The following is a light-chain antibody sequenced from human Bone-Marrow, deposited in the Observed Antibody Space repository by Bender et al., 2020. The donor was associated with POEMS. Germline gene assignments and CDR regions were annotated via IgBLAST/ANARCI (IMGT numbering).Light chain of an antibody. CDR2: DFS. V-gene: IGLV2-14*03. J-gene: IGLJ2*01. CDR1: SSDVGGYNY. Sequence: QSALTQPASVSGSPGQSITISCSGTSSDVGGYNYVSWYQQHPGTAPKLMIYDFSNRPSGVSNRFSGSKTGNTASLTIAGLQAEDEADYYGSSNTRCATVVFGGGTKLTV. CDR3: SSNTRCATVV.